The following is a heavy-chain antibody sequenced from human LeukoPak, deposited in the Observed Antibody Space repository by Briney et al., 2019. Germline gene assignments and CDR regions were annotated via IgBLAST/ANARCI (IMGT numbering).Heavy chain of an antibody. CDR3: ARDGGFGFLAAFDI. D-gene: IGHD3-10*01. V-gene: IGHV3-48*02. Sequence: GGSLRLSCAASGFSFSTYYVNWVRQAPGKGLEWISYISGSGSVSYYEDSVKGRFTISRDNAKNSLYLQMNSLRDEDTALYYCARDGGFGFLAAFDIWGQGTMVTVSS. CDR1: GFSFSTYY. J-gene: IGHJ3*02. CDR2: ISGSGSVS.